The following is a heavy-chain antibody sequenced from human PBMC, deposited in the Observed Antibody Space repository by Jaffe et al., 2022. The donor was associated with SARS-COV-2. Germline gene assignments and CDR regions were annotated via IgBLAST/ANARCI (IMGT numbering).Heavy chain of an antibody. V-gene: IGHV3-23*01. Sequence: EVQLLESGGGLAQPGGSLRLSCAASGFTFSSYAMTWVRQAPGKGLEWVSDSGSAGGTYYADSVKGRFIISRDNSKNTLYLQMNSLRAEDTAVYYCGKGSYSSSWYYVHWGQGTLVTVFS. CDR3: GKGSYSSSWYYVH. J-gene: IGHJ4*02. CDR1: GFTFSSYA. CDR2: SGSAGGT. D-gene: IGHD6-13*01.